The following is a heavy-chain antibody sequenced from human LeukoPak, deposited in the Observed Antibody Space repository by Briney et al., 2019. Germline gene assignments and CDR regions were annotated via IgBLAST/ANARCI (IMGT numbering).Heavy chain of an antibody. CDR3: ARDLSNSDAFDI. V-gene: IGHV3-21*01. CDR2: ISSSSSYI. Sequence: PGGSLRLSCAASGFTFSSYSMNWVRQAPGKGLEWVSSISSSSSYIYYADSVKGRFTISRDNAKNSLYLQMNSLRAEDTAVYYCARDLSNSDAFDIWGQGTMVTVSS. J-gene: IGHJ3*02. D-gene: IGHD4-11*01. CDR1: GFTFSSYS.